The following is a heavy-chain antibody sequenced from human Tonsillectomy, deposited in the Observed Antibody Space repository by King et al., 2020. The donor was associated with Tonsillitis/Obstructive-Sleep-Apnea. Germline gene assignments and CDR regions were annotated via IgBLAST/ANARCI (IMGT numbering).Heavy chain of an antibody. CDR2: IFLDDDR. CDR1: GFSLSTSGVG. Sequence: TLQESGPTLVKPTQTLTLTCTFSGFSLSTSGVGVGWVRQPPGKALEWLALIFLDDDRRYSPSLKSRLTITNDTSKNQVVLTMTNMDPVDTATYFCAYGILQSTFDYWGQGTLVTVSS. D-gene: IGHD4-11*01. V-gene: IGHV2-5*02. J-gene: IGHJ4*02. CDR3: AYGILQSTFDY.